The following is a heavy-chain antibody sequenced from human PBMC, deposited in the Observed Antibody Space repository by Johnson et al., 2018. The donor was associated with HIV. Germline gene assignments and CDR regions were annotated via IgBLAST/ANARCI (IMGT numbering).Heavy chain of an antibody. D-gene: IGHD2-21*02. CDR3: AREEIVVVTAMDAFDI. CDR2: ISYDGSNK. V-gene: IGHV3-30-3*01. J-gene: IGHJ3*02. CDR1: GFTFSSYA. Sequence: QVQLVESGGGVVRPGGSLRLSCVASGFTFSSYAMHWVRQAPGKGLEWVAVISYDGSNKYYADSVKGRFTISRDNSKNTLYLQMNSLRAEDTAVYYCAREEIVVVTAMDAFDIWGQGTMVTVSS.